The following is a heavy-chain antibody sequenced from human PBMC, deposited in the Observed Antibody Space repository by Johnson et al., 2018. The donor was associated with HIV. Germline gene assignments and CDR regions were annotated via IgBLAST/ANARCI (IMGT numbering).Heavy chain of an antibody. J-gene: IGHJ3*02. V-gene: IGHV3-30-3*01. CDR2: ISYAGSNK. CDR1: GFTFSSYA. D-gene: IGHD2-15*01. Sequence: QVQLVESGGGVVRPGRSLRLSCAASGFTFSSYAMHWVRQAPGKGLEWVAVISYAGSNKSYADSVKGRFTISRDNSKNTLYLQMNSLRAEDTAVYYCAKDHPVVAERTGAFDIWGQGTMVTVSS. CDR3: AKDHPVVAERTGAFDI.